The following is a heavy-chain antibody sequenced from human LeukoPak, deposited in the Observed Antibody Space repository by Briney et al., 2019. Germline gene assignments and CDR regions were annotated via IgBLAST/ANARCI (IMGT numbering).Heavy chain of an antibody. CDR3: CHSLSGRTGAFDI. D-gene: IGHD2-21*01. J-gene: IGHJ3*02. Sequence: SQTLSLTRAISGASVSSNSAALNWIRQSPSKGLEWLGRTYYRSKWYNDYAVSVTSRITINPDTSKNQFSLQLDSVTPEDTAVYYCCHSLSGRTGAFDIWGRGTVVTVSS. CDR1: GASVSSNSAA. CDR2: TYYRSKWYN. V-gene: IGHV6-1*01.